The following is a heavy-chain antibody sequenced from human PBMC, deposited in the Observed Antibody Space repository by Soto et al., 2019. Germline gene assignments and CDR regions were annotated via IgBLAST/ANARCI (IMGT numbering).Heavy chain of an antibody. CDR1: GGSFSGYY. CDR3: ARREYSSGWIDY. CDR2: INQSGST. J-gene: IGHJ4*02. Sequence: QVQLQQWGAGLLKPSETLSLTCAVYGGSFSGYYWSWIRQPPGKGMEWIGEINQSGSTNYNPSLKSRVTISVDTSKNQFSLKLSSVTDADTAVYYCARREYSSGWIDYWGQGTLVTVSS. V-gene: IGHV4-34*01. D-gene: IGHD6-19*01.